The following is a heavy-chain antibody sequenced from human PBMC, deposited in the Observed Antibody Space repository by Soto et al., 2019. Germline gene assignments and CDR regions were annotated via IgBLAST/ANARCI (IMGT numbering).Heavy chain of an antibody. V-gene: IGHV1-18*01. CDR2: ISAYNGNT. D-gene: IGHD4-4*01. CDR1: GYTFTSYG. CDR3: ARDGSNVRGNFYYYYYMDV. Sequence: QVQLVQSGAEVKKPGASVKVSCKASGYTFTSYGISWVRQAPGQGLEWMGWISAYNGNTNYAQKLQGRVTMTTDTSTSTDYMELRSLRSDDTAVYYCARDGSNVRGNFYYYYYMDVWGKGTTVTVSS. J-gene: IGHJ6*03.